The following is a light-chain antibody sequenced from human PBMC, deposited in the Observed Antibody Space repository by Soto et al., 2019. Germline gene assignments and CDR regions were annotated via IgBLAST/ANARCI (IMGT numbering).Light chain of an antibody. Sequence: DIQITQSPSSLSASVGDRVTITCQASQDINHYLNWYQQRPGKAPKSLIYDGSNLETGVPSRFSGSGAGTVFSLTIEKLQPEDVATYYCQQYDNFPVSFGGGTKLEIK. CDR3: QQYDNFPVS. CDR1: QDINHY. V-gene: IGKV1-33*01. CDR2: DGS. J-gene: IGKJ4*01.